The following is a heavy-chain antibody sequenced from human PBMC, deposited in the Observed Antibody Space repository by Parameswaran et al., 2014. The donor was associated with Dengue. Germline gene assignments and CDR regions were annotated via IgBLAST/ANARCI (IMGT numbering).Heavy chain of an antibody. J-gene: IGHJ4*02. CDR3: ARVVGLWFGELLSGLIDY. CDR2: INHSGST. D-gene: IGHD3-10*01. V-gene: IGHV4-34*01. Sequence: RWIRQPRKGWSGLGINHSGSTNYNPSLKSRVTISVDTSKNQFSLKLSSVTAADTAVYYCARVVGLWFGELLSGLIDYWGQGTLVTVSS.